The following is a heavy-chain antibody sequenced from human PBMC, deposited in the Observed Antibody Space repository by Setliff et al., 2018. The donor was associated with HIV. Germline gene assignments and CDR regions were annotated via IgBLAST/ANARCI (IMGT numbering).Heavy chain of an antibody. CDR3: ARQLSNSFDY. CDR2: ISPNNAGT. Sequence: ASVKVSCKTSAYSFTDYFIHWVRQAPGQGLEWMGWISPNNAGTRIPRTFRGRVTMTRDRSINTAYMELSGLTSDDTAVYYCARQLSNSFDYWGQGALVTVSS. J-gene: IGHJ4*02. D-gene: IGHD1-1*01. V-gene: IGHV1-2*02. CDR1: AYSFTDYF.